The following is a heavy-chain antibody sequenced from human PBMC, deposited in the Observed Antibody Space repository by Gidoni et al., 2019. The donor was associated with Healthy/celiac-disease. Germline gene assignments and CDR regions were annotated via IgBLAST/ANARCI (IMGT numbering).Heavy chain of an antibody. CDR3: ARDPYDFWSGWGYYFDY. CDR1: GFTFSSYG. Sequence: QVQLVESGGGVVQPGRSLRLSCAASGFTFSSYGMHWVRQAPGKGLERVAVIWCDGSNKYYADSVKGRFTISRDNSKNTLYLKMNSLRAEDSAVYYCARDPYDFWSGWGYYFDYWGQGTLVTVSS. CDR2: IWCDGSNK. V-gene: IGHV3-33*01. D-gene: IGHD3-3*01. J-gene: IGHJ4*02.